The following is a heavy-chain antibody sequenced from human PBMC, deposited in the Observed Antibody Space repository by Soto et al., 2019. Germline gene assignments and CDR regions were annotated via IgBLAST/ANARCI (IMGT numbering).Heavy chain of an antibody. D-gene: IGHD6-13*01. CDR1: GFTFSNAW. V-gene: IGHV3-15*01. CDR2: IKSKTDGGTT. CDR3: TTDWSSSWYHY. Sequence: EVQLVESGGGLVKPGGSLRLSCAASGFTFSNAWMSWVRQAPGKGLEWVGRIKSKTDGGTTDYAAPVKGRFTISRDDAKNTLYLQMNSLKTEDTAVYYCTTDWSSSWYHYWGQGTLVTVSS. J-gene: IGHJ4*02.